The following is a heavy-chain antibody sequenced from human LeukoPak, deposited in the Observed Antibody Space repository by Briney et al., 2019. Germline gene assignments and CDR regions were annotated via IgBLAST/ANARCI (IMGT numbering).Heavy chain of an antibody. Sequence: ASVKVSCKASGYTFTGYYMHWVRQAPGQGLEWMGWINPNSGGTNYAQKFQGRVTMTRDTSIGTAYMELSRLRSDDTAVYYCARDVDYALGEFDYWGQGTLVTVSS. CDR3: ARDVDYALGEFDY. V-gene: IGHV1-2*02. CDR1: GYTFTGYY. J-gene: IGHJ4*02. CDR2: INPNSGGT. D-gene: IGHD3-16*01.